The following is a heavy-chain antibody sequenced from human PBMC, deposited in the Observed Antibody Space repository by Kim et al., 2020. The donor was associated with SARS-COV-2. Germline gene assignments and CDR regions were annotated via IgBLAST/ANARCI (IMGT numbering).Heavy chain of an antibody. CDR1: GGSISTYY. V-gene: IGHV4-59*01. D-gene: IGHD5-12*01. Sequence: SETLSLTCTVSGGSISTYYWNWIRQPPGKGLEWFGYIYSSGSTNYNPSLKSRVTISVDTSKNQFSLKLRSVTAADTAVYYCARGDGYPPSWGQGTLVTVSS. CDR3: ARGDGYPPS. J-gene: IGHJ5*02. CDR2: IYSSGST.